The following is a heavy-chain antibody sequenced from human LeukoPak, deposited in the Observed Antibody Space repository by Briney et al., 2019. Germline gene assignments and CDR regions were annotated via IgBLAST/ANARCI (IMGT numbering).Heavy chain of an antibody. CDR1: GFTFSSYA. D-gene: IGHD5-18*01. CDR3: AKVDTAMAYFDY. CDR2: ISYDGSNK. J-gene: IGHJ4*02. V-gene: IGHV3-30*04. Sequence: GGSLRLSCAASGFTFSSYAMHWVRQAPGKGLEWVAVISYDGSNKYYADSVKGRFTISRDNSKNTLYLQMNSLRAEDTAVYYCAKVDTAMAYFDYWGQGTLVTVSS.